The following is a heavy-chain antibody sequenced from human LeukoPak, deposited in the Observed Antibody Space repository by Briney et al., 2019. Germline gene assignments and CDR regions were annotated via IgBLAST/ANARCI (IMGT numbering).Heavy chain of an antibody. CDR2: IYYSGST. V-gene: IGHV4-59*01. J-gene: IGHJ3*02. CDR3: ARESLLIAAAGHHDAFDI. D-gene: IGHD6-13*01. CDR1: GGSFSGYY. Sequence: PSETLSLTCAVYGGSFSGYYWSWIRQPPGKGLEWIGYIYYSGSTNYNPSLKSRVTISVDTSKNQFSLKLSSVTAADTAVYYCARESLLIAAAGHHDAFDIWGQGTMVTVSS.